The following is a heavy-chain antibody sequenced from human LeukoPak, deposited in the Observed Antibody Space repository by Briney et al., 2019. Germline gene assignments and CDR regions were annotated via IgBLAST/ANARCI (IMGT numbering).Heavy chain of an antibody. Sequence: SETLSLTCTVSGGSISSYYWSWIRQPAGKGLGWIGRIYTSGSTNYNPSLKSRVTMSVDTSKNQFSLKLSSVTAADTAVYYCAREYSSSWYEYYFDYWGQGTLVTVSS. D-gene: IGHD6-13*01. CDR1: GGSISSYY. CDR3: AREYSSSWYEYYFDY. CDR2: IYTSGST. J-gene: IGHJ4*02. V-gene: IGHV4-4*07.